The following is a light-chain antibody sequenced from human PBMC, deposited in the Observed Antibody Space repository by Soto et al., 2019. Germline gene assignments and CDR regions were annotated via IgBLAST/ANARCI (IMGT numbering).Light chain of an antibody. CDR2: DVS. V-gene: IGLV2-14*01. J-gene: IGLJ2*01. CDR3: SSYTSSSTVV. Sequence: QSALTQPASVSGSPGQSITMSCTGTSSDVGGYNFVSWYQQLPGKAPKLMIYDVSDRPSGVSNRFSGSKSGNTASLTISGLQDEDEADYYCSSYTSSSTVVFGGGTKLTVL. CDR1: SSDVGGYNF.